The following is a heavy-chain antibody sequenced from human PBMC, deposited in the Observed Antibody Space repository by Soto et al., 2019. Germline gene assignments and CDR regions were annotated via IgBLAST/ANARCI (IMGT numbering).Heavy chain of an antibody. D-gene: IGHD1-26*01. V-gene: IGHV3-48*01. CDR3: ARHKELPWEGDYYYYCMDG. J-gene: IGHJ6*03. CDR1: GFDFSTYS. Sequence: EMQLVESGGGLVQPGGSLRLSCTASGFDFSTYSMDWFRQAPGKGLEWVSYIEYGSTIMHYADSVKGRFSISRDNAKKSRYLQMNSLRTEDTAIYYCARHKELPWEGDYYYYCMDGWGKGATVTVSS. CDR2: IEYGSTIM.